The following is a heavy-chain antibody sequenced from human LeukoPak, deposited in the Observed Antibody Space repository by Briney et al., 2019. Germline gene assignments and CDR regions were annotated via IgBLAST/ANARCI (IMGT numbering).Heavy chain of an antibody. V-gene: IGHV4-34*01. CDR1: GGSFSGYY. D-gene: IGHD3-3*01. Sequence: SETLSLTCAVYGGSFSGYYWSWIRQPPGKGLEWIGEINHSGSTNYNPSLESRVTISVDTSKNQFSLKLSSVTAADTAVYYCARVPYDFWSGYYVDYWGQGTLVTVSS. J-gene: IGHJ4*02. CDR3: ARVPYDFWSGYYVDY. CDR2: INHSGST.